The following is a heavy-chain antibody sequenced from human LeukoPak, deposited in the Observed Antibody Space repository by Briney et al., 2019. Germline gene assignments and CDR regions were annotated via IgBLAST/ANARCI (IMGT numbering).Heavy chain of an antibody. CDR1: GFTFSCYT. V-gene: IGHV3-21*04. CDR3: PRDLSYSRSSGGSFDY. D-gene: IGHD6-6*01. Sequence: GGSLRLSCATSGFTFSCYTMNWVRQAPGKGLEWVSAISGSTTYIYYTDSVKGRFTISRDNAENSLYLQMDSLRAEDTAVYFLPRDLSYSRSSGGSFDYWGQGTLVTVSS. CDR2: ISGSTTYI. J-gene: IGHJ4*02.